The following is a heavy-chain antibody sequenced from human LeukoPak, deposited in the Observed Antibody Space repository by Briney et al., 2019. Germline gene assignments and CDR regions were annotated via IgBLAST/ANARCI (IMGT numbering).Heavy chain of an antibody. J-gene: IGHJ4*02. D-gene: IGHD5-12*01. Sequence: SETLSLTCTVSGVSISSYYWSWIRQPPGKGLECIGYIYFSGSTNYSPSLKSRVTISVDTSKNQFSLKLTSVTAADTAVHYCARLRYSGYVKYYFDYWGQGTLVTVSS. V-gene: IGHV4-59*01. CDR1: GVSISSYY. CDR3: ARLRYSGYVKYYFDY. CDR2: IYFSGST.